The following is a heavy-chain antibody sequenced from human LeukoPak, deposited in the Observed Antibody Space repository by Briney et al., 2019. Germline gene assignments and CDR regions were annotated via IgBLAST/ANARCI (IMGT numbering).Heavy chain of an antibody. V-gene: IGHV1-18*01. D-gene: IGHD1-26*01. CDR2: ISPYDGDT. Sequence: GASAKVSCKAAGYIFPDYRITWVRQAPGQGLEWMGWISPYDGDTNSAQKFQGRVTMTTDTSTNTAYMELRGLTSDDTAVYYCARVVRVGATRFDHWGQGTLVTVSS. CDR3: ARVVRVGATRFDH. CDR1: GYIFPDYR. J-gene: IGHJ5*02.